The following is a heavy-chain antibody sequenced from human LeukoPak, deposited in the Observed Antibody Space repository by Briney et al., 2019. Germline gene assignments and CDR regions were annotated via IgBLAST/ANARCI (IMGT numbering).Heavy chain of an antibody. V-gene: IGHV3-21*01. CDR3: ARDKAVPYCGGDCSLNAFDI. J-gene: IGHJ3*02. CDR2: ISSSSSYI. Sequence: GGSLRLSCAASGFTLSSYEMNWVRQAPGKGLEWVSSISSSSSYIYYADSVKGRFTISRDNAKNSLYLQMNSLRAEDTAVYYCARDKAVPYCGGDCSLNAFDIWGQGTMVTVSS. CDR1: GFTLSSYE. D-gene: IGHD2-21*02.